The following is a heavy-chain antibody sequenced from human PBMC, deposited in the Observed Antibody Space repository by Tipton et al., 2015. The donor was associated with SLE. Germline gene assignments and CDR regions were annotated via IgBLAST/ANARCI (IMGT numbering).Heavy chain of an antibody. D-gene: IGHD6-19*01. V-gene: IGHV4-34*01. J-gene: IGHJ4*02. CDR2: VNHLGTI. Sequence: TLSLTCDVNGGSFSGYYWSWIRQSPGKGLEWIGEVNHLGTIYYNASLKSRVTISIDTSKNQFSLKLSSMTAADTAVYYCARHERWPHFDYWGQGTLVTVSS. CDR1: GGSFSGYY. CDR3: ARHERWPHFDY.